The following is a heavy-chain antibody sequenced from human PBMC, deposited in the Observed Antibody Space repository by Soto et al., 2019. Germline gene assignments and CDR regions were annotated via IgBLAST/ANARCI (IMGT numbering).Heavy chain of an antibody. J-gene: IGHJ4*02. V-gene: IGHV1-69*13. CDR1: EGTFSSYA. D-gene: IGHD2-2*01. CDR3: ARGLVIVPGAQRSFDY. Sequence: SVKVSCKASEGTFSSYAISWVRQAPGQGLEWMGRIIPVFRTANYAQRFQDRVTITADDSTSTAFMELSSLKSEDTAVYYCARGLVIVPGAQRSFDYPGQGTPVTV. CDR2: IIPVFRTA.